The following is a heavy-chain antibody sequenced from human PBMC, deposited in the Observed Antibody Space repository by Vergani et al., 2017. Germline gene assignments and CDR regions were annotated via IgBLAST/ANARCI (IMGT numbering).Heavy chain of an antibody. V-gene: IGHV3-74*02. Sequence: EVQLVESGGELVQPGRPLRLSCAASGFTFSSHSTHWVRQPPGKGLVWVSRISGDGDMTKYADSVQGRFTISRDNTKNTLFLQMNSLSADDTAVYYCITGNTEPYWGQGTLVTVSS. CDR2: ISGDGDMT. J-gene: IGHJ4*02. D-gene: IGHD3-10*01. CDR1: GFTFSSHS. CDR3: ITGNTEPY.